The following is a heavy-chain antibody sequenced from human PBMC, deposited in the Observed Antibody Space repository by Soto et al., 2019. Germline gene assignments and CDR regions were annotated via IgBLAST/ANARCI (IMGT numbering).Heavy chain of an antibody. CDR2: IYHSGST. V-gene: IGHV4-4*02. D-gene: IGHD2-15*01. CDR3: ARGNCSGGSCYFSTYYFDY. J-gene: IGHJ4*02. CDR1: SGSISSSNW. Sequence: QVQLQESGPGLVKPSGTLSLTCAVSSGSISSSNWWSWVRQPPGKGLEWIGEIYHSGSTNYNPSLKSRVTISVDKSKNQFSLKLSSVTAADTAVYYCARGNCSGGSCYFSTYYFDYWGQGTLVTVSS.